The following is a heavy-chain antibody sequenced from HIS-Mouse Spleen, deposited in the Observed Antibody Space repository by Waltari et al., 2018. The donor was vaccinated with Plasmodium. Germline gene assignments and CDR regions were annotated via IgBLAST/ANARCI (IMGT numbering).Heavy chain of an antibody. D-gene: IGHD6-6*01. V-gene: IGHV3-13*05. Sequence: EVQLVESGGGLVQPGGSLRLSCAASGFTFSSYDMHWVRQATGKGLRWVLCCGTLVSPSDLGAVHGRFTISRENAKNSLYLQMNSLRAGDTAVYYCARGPTYRSSYYFDYWGQGTLVSVSS. CDR1: GFTFSSYD. CDR3: ARGPTYRSSYYFDY. CDR2: CGTLVSP. J-gene: IGHJ4*02.